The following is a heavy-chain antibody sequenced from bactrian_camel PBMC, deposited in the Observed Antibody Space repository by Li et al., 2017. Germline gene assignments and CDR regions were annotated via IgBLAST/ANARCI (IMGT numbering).Heavy chain of an antibody. CDR2: FRYTFGRTT. V-gene: IGHV3S63*01. J-gene: IGHJ4*01. D-gene: IGHD6*01. Sequence: VQAGGSLRLSCTASRSTYWYCLGWFRQAPGMEREQVAVFRYTFGRTTYYADSVKGRFTISRDDARNTVYLQMNNLKPEGTAIYYCAADVGSMSGNCQPNYWGQGTQVTVS. CDR3: AADVGSMSGNCQPNY. CDR1: RSTYWYC.